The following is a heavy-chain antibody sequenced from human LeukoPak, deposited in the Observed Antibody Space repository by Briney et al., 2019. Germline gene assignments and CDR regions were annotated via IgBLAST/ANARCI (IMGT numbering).Heavy chain of an antibody. J-gene: IGHJ4*02. CDR3: ARGGVATIERTNDY. D-gene: IGHD5-12*01. CDR1: GFTFSSYS. V-gene: IGHV3-21*01. Sequence: GGSLRLSCAASGFTFSSYSMNWVRQATGKGLEWVSSISSSSSYIYYADSVKGRFTISRDNAKNSLHLQMNSLRAEDTAVYYCARGGVATIERTNDYWGQGTLVTVSS. CDR2: ISSSSSYI.